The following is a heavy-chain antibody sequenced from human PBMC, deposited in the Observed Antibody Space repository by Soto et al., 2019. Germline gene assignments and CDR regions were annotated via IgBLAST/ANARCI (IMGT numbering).Heavy chain of an antibody. Sequence: QVQLVQSGAEVKKPGASVKVSCKASGYTFTSYGIIWVRQAPGQGLEGMGWISAYNGNTNDAQKLQGRCTMTTDTPTSPPYMELRSLRSDDTAVYYCARANPKWELRYWGQGTLVTVSS. CDR1: GYTFTSYG. D-gene: IGHD1-26*01. CDR2: ISAYNGNT. CDR3: ARANPKWELRY. J-gene: IGHJ4*02. V-gene: IGHV1-18*01.